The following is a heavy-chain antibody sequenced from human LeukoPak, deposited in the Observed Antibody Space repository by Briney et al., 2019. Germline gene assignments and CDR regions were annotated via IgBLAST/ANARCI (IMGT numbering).Heavy chain of an antibody. CDR3: ARHPPSVGATQGFDY. CDR2: IYPGDSDT. J-gene: IGHJ4*02. Sequence: GESLKISCKGSGYSFTSYWIGWVRQMPGKGLEWMGIIYPGDSDTRYSPSFQGQVTISADKSISTAYLQWSSLKASDTAMYYCARHPPSVGATQGFDYWGQGTLVTVSS. V-gene: IGHV5-51*01. CDR1: GYSFTSYW. D-gene: IGHD1-26*01.